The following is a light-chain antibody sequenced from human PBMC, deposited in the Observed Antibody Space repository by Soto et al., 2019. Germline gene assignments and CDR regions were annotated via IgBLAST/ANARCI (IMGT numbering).Light chain of an antibody. V-gene: IGKV1-39*01. CDR3: QQRSSTPPFT. J-gene: IGKJ3*01. CDR2: AAS. CDR1: QSISIY. Sequence: DIQMTQSPSSLSASVGDRVTITCRASQSISIYLNWYQQKPGKAPKLLIYAASSLQSGVPSRFSADRSGTDFTLTISSLQPEDCATYYCQQRSSTPPFTFGPGTKVDIK.